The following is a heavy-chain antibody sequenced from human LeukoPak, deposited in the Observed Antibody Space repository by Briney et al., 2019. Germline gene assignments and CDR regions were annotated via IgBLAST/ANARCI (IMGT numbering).Heavy chain of an antibody. CDR3: ARDMRKDSGSLLDY. D-gene: IGHD1-26*01. CDR1: GFTFSSYA. J-gene: IGHJ4*02. CDR2: ISYDGSNK. Sequence: PGRSLRLSCAASGFTFSSYAMHWVRQAPGKGLERVAVISYDGSNKYYADSVKGRFTISRDNSKNTLYLQMNSLRAEDTAVYYCARDMRKDSGSLLDYWGQGTLVTVSS. V-gene: IGHV3-30*01.